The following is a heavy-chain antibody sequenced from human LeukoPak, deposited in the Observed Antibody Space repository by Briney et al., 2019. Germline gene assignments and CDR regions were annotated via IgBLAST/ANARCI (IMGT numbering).Heavy chain of an antibody. D-gene: IGHD3/OR15-3a*01. CDR2: IYYTGNT. J-gene: IGHJ4*02. V-gene: IGHV4-39*01. CDR3: ARQTGSGLFILP. CDR1: GVPISSSYSY. Sequence: SETLSLTCTVSGVPISSSYSYWGWIRQPPGMGLEWIGSIYYTGNTYYNASLKSQVSISIDTSKNQFSLKLTSVTAADTAVYYCARQTGSGLFILPGGQGTLVTVSS.